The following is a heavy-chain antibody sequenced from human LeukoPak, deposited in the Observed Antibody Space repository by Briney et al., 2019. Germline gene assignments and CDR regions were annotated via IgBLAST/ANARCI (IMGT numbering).Heavy chain of an antibody. D-gene: IGHD3-16*01. J-gene: IGHJ5*02. Sequence: ASVKVSCKASGGTFSSYAINWVRQAPGQGLEWMGGIIPFLGTAKYAQNFQGRVTITADESTSTAYMELSSLRSEDTAVYYCARDVYPYPWGQGTLVTVSS. CDR2: IIPFLGTA. CDR3: ARDVYPYP. V-gene: IGHV1-69*13. CDR1: GGTFSSYA.